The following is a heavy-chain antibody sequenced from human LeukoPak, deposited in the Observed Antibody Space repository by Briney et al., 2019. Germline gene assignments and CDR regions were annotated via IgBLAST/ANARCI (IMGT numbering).Heavy chain of an antibody. J-gene: IGHJ3*02. V-gene: IGHV3-66*01. CDR1: GFTVSSNY. Sequence: PGGSLRLSCAASGFTVSSNYMSWVRQAPGKGLEWVSVIYSGGSTYYADSVEGRFTISRDNAKNSLYLQMNSLRAEDTAVYYCAREYGYSYHDAFDIWGQGTMVTVSS. D-gene: IGHD5-18*01. CDR3: AREYGYSYHDAFDI. CDR2: IYSGGST.